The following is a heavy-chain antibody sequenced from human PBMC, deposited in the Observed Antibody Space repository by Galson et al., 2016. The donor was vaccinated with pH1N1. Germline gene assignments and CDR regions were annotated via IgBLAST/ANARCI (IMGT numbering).Heavy chain of an antibody. CDR2: INTNTGNP. CDR1: GYTFTSNA. CDR3: ARSYRSSTSCYGGSYYYYCMDI. V-gene: IGHV7-4-1*04. J-gene: IGHJ6*02. Sequence: SVKVSCKASGYTFTSNAMNWVRQAPGQGLEWMGWINTNTGNPTYAQGFTGRFVFSLDTSVSMAYLQISSLKAEDTAVYYCARSYRSSTSCYGGSYYYYCMDIWGQGTTITVSS. D-gene: IGHD2-2*01.